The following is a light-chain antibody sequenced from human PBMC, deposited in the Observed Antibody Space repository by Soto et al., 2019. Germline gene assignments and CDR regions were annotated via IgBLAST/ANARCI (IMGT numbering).Light chain of an antibody. J-gene: IGKJ1*01. CDR3: QQSYSAPPT. CDR2: AAS. CDR1: PSISSH. V-gene: IGKV1-39*01. Sequence: DIQMTQSPSSLSASVGDRVTISCRARPSISSHLNWYQQRPGKAPKLLISAASTLQSGVPSRFSGSGSGTEFTLTIASLQPDDSATYFCQQSYSAPPTFGQGTEVEV.